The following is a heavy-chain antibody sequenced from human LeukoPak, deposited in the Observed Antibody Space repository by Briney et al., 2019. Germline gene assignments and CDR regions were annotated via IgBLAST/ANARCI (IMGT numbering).Heavy chain of an antibody. CDR3: ARGTDRSKIAY. J-gene: IGHJ4*02. D-gene: IGHD4-11*01. Sequence: SETLSLTCAVFGGSFSDFFWSWIRQPPGKGLEWIGEIHPRGSLDYNPSLKSRVTISVDTSKNQFSLKLSSVTAADTAVYYCARGTDRSKIAYWGQGALVTVSS. CDR1: GGSFSDFF. CDR2: IHPRGSL. V-gene: IGHV4-34*01.